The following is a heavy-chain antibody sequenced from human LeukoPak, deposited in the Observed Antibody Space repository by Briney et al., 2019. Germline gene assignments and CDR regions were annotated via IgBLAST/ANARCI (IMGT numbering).Heavy chain of an antibody. V-gene: IGHV3-43*02. Sequence: PGGSLRLSCAASGFTFDDYAMHWVRQAPGKGLEWVSLISGDGGSTYYADSVKGRFTIPRDNSKGSLYLQMNSLRTEDTALYYCAKDMSCSGGSCYSFDYWGQGTLVTVSS. CDR2: ISGDGGST. CDR3: AKDMSCSGGSCYSFDY. CDR1: GFTFDDYA. J-gene: IGHJ4*02. D-gene: IGHD2-15*01.